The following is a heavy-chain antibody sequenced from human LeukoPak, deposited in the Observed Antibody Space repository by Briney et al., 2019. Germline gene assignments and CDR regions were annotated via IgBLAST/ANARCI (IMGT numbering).Heavy chain of an antibody. D-gene: IGHD1-7*01. CDR1: GFMFSIHA. CDR2: ISGSAIDP. V-gene: IGHV3-23*01. CDR3: TSELRGSRFHFDY. Sequence: GGSLRLSCAASGFMFSIHAMSWVRQAPGKGLECVSSISGSAIDPYHADSVKGRFTISRDNSKNTVYLQMNSLRAEDTALYYCTSELRGSRFHFDYWGQGALVTVSS. J-gene: IGHJ4*02.